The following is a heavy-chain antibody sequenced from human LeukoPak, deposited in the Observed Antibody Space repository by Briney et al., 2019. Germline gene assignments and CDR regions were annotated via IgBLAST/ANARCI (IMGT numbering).Heavy chain of an antibody. Sequence: GGSLRLSCAASGFTSSSYAMHWVRQAPGKGLEWVAVISYDGSNKHYADSVRGRFTISRDNSKNTLYLEMNSLRAEDTAVYVCASAWELLRYFDYWGQGTLVTVSS. D-gene: IGHD1-26*01. CDR3: ASAWELLRYFDY. CDR1: GFTSSSYA. J-gene: IGHJ4*02. V-gene: IGHV3-30-3*01. CDR2: ISYDGSNK.